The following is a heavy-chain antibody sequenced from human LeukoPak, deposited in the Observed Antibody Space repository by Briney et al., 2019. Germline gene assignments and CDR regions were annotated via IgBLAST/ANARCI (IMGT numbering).Heavy chain of an antibody. CDR2: ISAYNGKT. V-gene: IGHV1-18*01. Sequence: ASVKVSCKASGYTFTSYGISWVRPAPGQGLEWMGWISAYNGKTNYAQKLQGRVTMTTDTSTSTAYMELRSLRSDDTAVYYCARYNTGVYSSFGELLHLAFDYWGQGTLVTVSS. CDR3: ARYNTGVYSSFGELLHLAFDY. CDR1: GYTFTSYG. D-gene: IGHD3-10*01. J-gene: IGHJ4*02.